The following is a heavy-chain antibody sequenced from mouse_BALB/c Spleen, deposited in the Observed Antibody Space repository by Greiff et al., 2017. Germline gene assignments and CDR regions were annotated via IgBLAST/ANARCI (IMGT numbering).Heavy chain of an antibody. CDR2: IRNKANGYTT. CDR1: GFTFTDYY. CDR3: ARDCNYDVYWYFDV. J-gene: IGHJ1*01. Sequence: EVMLVESGGGLVQPGGSLRLSCATSGFTFTDYYMSWVRQPPGKALEWLGFIRNKANGYTTEYSASVKGRFTISRDNSQSILYLQMNTLRAEDSATYSCARDCNYDVYWYFDVWGAGTTVTVSS. D-gene: IGHD2-4*01. V-gene: IGHV7-3*02.